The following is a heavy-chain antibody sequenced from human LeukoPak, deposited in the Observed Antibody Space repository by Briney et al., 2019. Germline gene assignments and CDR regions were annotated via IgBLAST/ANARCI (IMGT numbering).Heavy chain of an antibody. CDR2: ISSSSSYI. D-gene: IGHD3-10*02. CDR1: GFTFSSYS. J-gene: IGHJ3*02. Sequence: PGGSLRLSCAASGFTFSSYSMNWVRQAPGKGLEWVSSISSSSSYIYYADTVKGRFTISRDNAKNSLYLQMSSLRAEGTAVYYCARDILLFGDGDDAFDISREGTMVTVSS. CDR3: ARDILLFGDGDDAFDI. V-gene: IGHV3-21*01.